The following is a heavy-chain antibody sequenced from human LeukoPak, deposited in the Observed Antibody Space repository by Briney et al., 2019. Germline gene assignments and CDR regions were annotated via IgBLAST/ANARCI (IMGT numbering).Heavy chain of an antibody. D-gene: IGHD1-26*01. Sequence: GGSLRLSCVASESTFSSYSMIWVRQAPGKGLEWIAYISNGSGNRYYADSVKGRFTISRDNAKNLLYLQMNNLRADDTAVYYCARAAKWEFYHYYMDVWGKGTTVAVSS. CDR3: ARAAKWEFYHYYMDV. V-gene: IGHV3-48*01. CDR1: ESTFSSYS. CDR2: ISNGSGNR. J-gene: IGHJ6*03.